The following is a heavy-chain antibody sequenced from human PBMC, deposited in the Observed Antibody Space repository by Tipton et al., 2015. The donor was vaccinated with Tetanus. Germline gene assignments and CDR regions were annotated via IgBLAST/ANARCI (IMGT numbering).Heavy chain of an antibody. CDR1: GLTFSSYA. J-gene: IGHJ4*02. CDR2: MYSGGDT. V-gene: IGHV3-53*01. Sequence: SLRLSCAASGLTFSSYAMTWVRQAPGRGLEWVSVMYSGGDTYYVDSVKGRFSISRDNAKNTLYLQMNSLRVEDTAVYYCVRDGGSSGWLAYWGQGTLVTISS. CDR3: VRDGGSSGWLAY. D-gene: IGHD6-19*01.